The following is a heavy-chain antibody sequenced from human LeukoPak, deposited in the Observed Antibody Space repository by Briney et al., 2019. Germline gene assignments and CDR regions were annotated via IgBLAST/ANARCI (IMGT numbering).Heavy chain of an antibody. CDR1: GGSFSGYY. CDR3: ARVGKLYSYGSGGFYYYYYMDV. Sequence: SETLSLTCAVYGGSFSGYYWSWIRQPPGKGLEWIGEINHSGNTNYNPSLKSRVTVSVDTSKNQFSLKLSSVTAADTAVYYCARVGKLYSYGSGGFYYYYYMDVWGKGTTVTISS. V-gene: IGHV4-34*01. D-gene: IGHD5-18*01. J-gene: IGHJ6*03. CDR2: INHSGNT.